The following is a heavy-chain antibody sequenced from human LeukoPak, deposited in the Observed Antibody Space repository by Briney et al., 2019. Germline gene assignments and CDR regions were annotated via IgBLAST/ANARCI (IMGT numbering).Heavy chain of an antibody. CDR2: INPSGGST. CDR3: ARDQYYYDSSGYYRDAFDI. V-gene: IGHV1-46*01. J-gene: IGHJ3*02. Sequence: GASVKVSCKASGYTFTSYYMHWVRQAPGQGLEWMGIINPSGGSTSYAQKLQDRVTMTTDTSTSTAYMELRSLRSDDTAVYYCARDQYYYDSSGYYRDAFDIWGQGTMVTVSS. D-gene: IGHD3-22*01. CDR1: GYTFTSYY.